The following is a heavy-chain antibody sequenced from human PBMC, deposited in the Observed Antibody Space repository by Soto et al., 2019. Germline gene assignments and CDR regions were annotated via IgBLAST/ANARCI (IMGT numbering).Heavy chain of an antibody. J-gene: IGHJ6*02. CDR1: GGSIRSYW. Sequence: SETLSLTCTVSGGSIRSYWWSWIRQPAGKGLEWIGRIYNSGGTDDNPFLKSRVTMSLDTSKNQISLKMSSVTAADTAVYYCASQLAPWGPSCMDVWGQGTTVTVSS. V-gene: IGHV4-4*07. CDR3: ASQLAPWGPSCMDV. CDR2: IYNSGGT. D-gene: IGHD1-1*01.